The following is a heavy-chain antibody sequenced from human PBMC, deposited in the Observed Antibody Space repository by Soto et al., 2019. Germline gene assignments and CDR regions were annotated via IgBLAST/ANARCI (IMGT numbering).Heavy chain of an antibody. J-gene: IGHJ5*02. Sequence: EVQLVESGGRLVQRGGVLRLLFLGSGFIFGGHVMDWVRQAPGKGLGWVAGISGSGNSPFFRDSVKGRFTISRDNSKNTVYLEMNNLRDEDSAMYFCARGTHSYSGSHELDAWGLGTLVTVSS. V-gene: IGHV3-23*04. CDR1: GFIFGGHV. CDR2: ISGSGNSP. CDR3: ARGTHSYSGSHELDA. D-gene: IGHD1-26*01.